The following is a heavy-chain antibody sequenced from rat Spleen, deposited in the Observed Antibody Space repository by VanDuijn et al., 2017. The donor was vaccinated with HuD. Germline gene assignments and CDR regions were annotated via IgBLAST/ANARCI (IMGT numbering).Heavy chain of an antibody. J-gene: IGHJ2*01. CDR1: GFTFSDYG. D-gene: IGHD1-9*01. CDR2: ISYGSDKT. Sequence: EVQLVESGGGLVQPGRSLKLSCAASGFTFSDYGMAWVRQAPTKGLEWVATISYGSDKTYYRDSVKGRFTISRDNAKSTLSLQMDSLRSEDTATYYCARRHYGYTDYFDYWGQGVMVTVSS. CDR3: ARRHYGYTDYFDY. V-gene: IGHV5-29*01.